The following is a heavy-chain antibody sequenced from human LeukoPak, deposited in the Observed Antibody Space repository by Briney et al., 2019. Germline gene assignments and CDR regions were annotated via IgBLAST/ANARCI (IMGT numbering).Heavy chain of an antibody. Sequence: PGGSLRLSCEASGFTSDDYGMSRVRQAPGKGLEWVSYISSSSSTIYYADSVKGRFTISRDNAKNSLYLQMNSLRAEDTAVYYCASRSDYWGQGTLVTVSS. CDR3: ASRSDY. CDR1: GFTSDDYG. CDR2: ISSSSSTI. V-gene: IGHV3-48*04. J-gene: IGHJ4*02.